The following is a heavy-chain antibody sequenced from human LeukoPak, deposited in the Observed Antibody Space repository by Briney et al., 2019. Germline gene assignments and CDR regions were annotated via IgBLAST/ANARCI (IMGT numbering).Heavy chain of an antibody. D-gene: IGHD6-13*01. CDR2: IKQDGSER. J-gene: IGHJ6*02. V-gene: IGHV3-7*01. CDR3: ARDRNDPWYRSSWHYGMYV. Sequence: GGSLRLSCAASAFTFSRYWMSWVRQAPGKGLEWVANIKQDGSERYYVDSVKGRFTISRDNAKNSLYLQMNSLRAEDTAVYYCARDRNDPWYRSSWHYGMYVWGQGTTVTVSS. CDR1: AFTFSRYW.